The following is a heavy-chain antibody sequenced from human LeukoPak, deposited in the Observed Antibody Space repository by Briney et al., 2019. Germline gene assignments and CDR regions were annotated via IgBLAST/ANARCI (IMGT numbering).Heavy chain of an antibody. V-gene: IGHV3-30*18. CDR2: ISYDGSNK. D-gene: IGHD5-18*01. Sequence: GGSLRLSCAASGFTFSSYGMHWVRQAPGKGLEWVAVISYDGSNKYYADSVKGRFTISRDNSKNTLYLQMNSLRAEDTAVYYCAKDRRYSYGPLDYWGQGTLVTVSS. CDR3: AKDRRYSYGPLDY. J-gene: IGHJ4*02. CDR1: GFTFSSYG.